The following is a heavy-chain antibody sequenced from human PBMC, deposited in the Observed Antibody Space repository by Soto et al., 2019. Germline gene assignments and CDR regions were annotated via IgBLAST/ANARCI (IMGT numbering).Heavy chain of an antibody. J-gene: IGHJ6*02. Sequence: EVQLLESGGGLVQPGGSLRLSCVASGFTFSYYTMSWVRQAPGKGLEWVSGISNSGDTIYYADSVKGRFTISRDNFKNTLHLQMNSLRADDTAFYYFADPVPAPPLADYYDMDVWGQGTTVTVSS. V-gene: IGHV3-23*01. CDR2: ISNSGDTI. CDR1: GFTFSYYT. CDR3: ADPVPAPPLADYYDMDV. D-gene: IGHD2-2*01.